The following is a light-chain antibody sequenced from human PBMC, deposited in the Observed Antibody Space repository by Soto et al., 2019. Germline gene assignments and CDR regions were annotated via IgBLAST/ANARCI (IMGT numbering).Light chain of an antibody. V-gene: IGKV1-5*03. CDR3: QEYNGYPLRYT. CDR2: KAS. Sequence: DIPMTQSPSTLSASVGDRVTITCRASQSISSWLAWYQQKPGKAPKLLIEKASSLVSGVPSRFSGSGSGTEFSLTISSLQPEDIASYYGQEYNGYPLRYTLGQGTKRESK. CDR1: QSISSW. J-gene: IGKJ2*01.